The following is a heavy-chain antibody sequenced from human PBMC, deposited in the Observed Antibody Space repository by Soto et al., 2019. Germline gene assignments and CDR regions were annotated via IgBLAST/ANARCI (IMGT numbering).Heavy chain of an antibody. J-gene: IGHJ6*02. Sequence: QVQLVQSGAEVKKPGASVKVSCKASGYTFTSYGISWVRQAPGQGLEWMGWISAYNGNTNYAQKLQGRVTMTTDQSTSTAYMELRSLRSDDTAVYYCARDAPSYGGTPYYYYGMDVWGQGTTVTVSS. V-gene: IGHV1-18*01. D-gene: IGHD4-17*01. CDR2: ISAYNGNT. CDR1: GYTFTSYG. CDR3: ARDAPSYGGTPYYYYGMDV.